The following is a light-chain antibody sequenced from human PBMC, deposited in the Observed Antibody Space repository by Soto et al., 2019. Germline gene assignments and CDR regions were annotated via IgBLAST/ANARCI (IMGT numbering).Light chain of an antibody. J-gene: IGLJ1*01. Sequence: QSVLTQPASVSGSPGQSITISCTGTSSDVGIYNLVSWYQQHPGKAPKLMIYEVTQRPSGVSNRFSGSKSDNTASLTISGVLAEDEADYYCCSYVGSSTYVVGTGTELTLL. CDR2: EVT. V-gene: IGLV2-23*02. CDR1: SSDVGIYNL. CDR3: CSYVGSSTYV.